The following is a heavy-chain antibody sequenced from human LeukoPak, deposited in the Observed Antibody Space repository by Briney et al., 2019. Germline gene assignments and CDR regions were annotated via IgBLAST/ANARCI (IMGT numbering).Heavy chain of an antibody. V-gene: IGHV3-53*01. D-gene: IGHD2-15*01. CDR3: AKEKPFYCNRVSCPFDS. J-gene: IGHJ4*02. CDR1: GVTVSSHY. CDR2: FYSGGST. Sequence: GSLRLSCSTFGVTVSSHYMRWVRQAPGKGLEWVSGFYSGGSTYYAGSVKGRFTISRDNSKNTLYLQMNSLRAEDTAIYYCAKEKPFYCNRVSCPFDSWGQGVLVTVSS.